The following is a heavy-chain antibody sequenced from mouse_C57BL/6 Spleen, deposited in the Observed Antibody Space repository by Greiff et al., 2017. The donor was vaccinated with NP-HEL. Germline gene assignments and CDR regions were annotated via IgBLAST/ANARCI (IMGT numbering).Heavy chain of an antibody. J-gene: IGHJ4*01. D-gene: IGHD2-5*01. CDR1: GFTFSDYG. V-gene: IGHV5-17*01. CDR2: ISSGGSTI. CDR3: ARSNPYAMDY. Sequence: EVQGVESGGGLVKPGGSVKLSCAASGFTFSDYGMHWVRQAPEKGLEWVAYISSGGSTIYYADKVKGRVTITRDNAKNTLFLQMTSLRSEETAMYYCARSNPYAMDYWGQGTSVTLSS.